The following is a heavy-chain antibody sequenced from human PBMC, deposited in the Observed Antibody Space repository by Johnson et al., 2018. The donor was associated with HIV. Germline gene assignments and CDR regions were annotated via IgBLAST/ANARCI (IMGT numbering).Heavy chain of an antibody. Sequence: QLVESGGGVVQPGGSLRLSCAASGFTFSSYGMHWVRQAPGKGLEWVAFIRYDGSNKYYADSVKGRFTISRDNSKNTLYLQMNSLRAEDTAVYYCAKEGVAGADAFDIWGQGTMVTVSS. CDR3: AKEGVAGADAFDI. CDR1: GFTFSSYG. V-gene: IGHV3-30*02. D-gene: IGHD6-19*01. CDR2: IRYDGSNK. J-gene: IGHJ3*02.